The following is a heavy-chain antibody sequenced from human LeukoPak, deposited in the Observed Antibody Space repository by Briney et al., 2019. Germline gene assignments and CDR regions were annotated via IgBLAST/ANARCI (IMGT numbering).Heavy chain of an antibody. CDR3: AKHTSYYYYYMDV. J-gene: IGHJ6*03. D-gene: IGHD3-3*01. V-gene: IGHV3-30*02. CDR2: IRYDGSNK. Sequence: GGSLRLSCAASGFTFSSYGMHWVRQAPGKGLEWVAFIRYDGSNKYYADSVKGQFTIPRDNSKNTLYLQMNSLRAADTAVYYCAKHTSYYYYYMDVWGKGTTVTVSS. CDR1: GFTFSSYG.